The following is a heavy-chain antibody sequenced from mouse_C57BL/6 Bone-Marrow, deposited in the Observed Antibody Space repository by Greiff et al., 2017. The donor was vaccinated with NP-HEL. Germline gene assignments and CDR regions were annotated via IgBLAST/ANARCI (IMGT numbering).Heavy chain of an antibody. Sequence: EVMLVESGGDLVKPGWSLKLSCAASGFTFSSYGMSWVRQTPDKRLEWVATISSGGSYTYYPDSVKGRFTISRDNAKNTLYLQMSSLKSEDTAMYYCARHGSGFDYWGQGTTLTVSS. V-gene: IGHV5-6*01. CDR2: ISSGGSYT. D-gene: IGHD1-2*01. CDR1: GFTFSSYG. J-gene: IGHJ2*01. CDR3: ARHGSGFDY.